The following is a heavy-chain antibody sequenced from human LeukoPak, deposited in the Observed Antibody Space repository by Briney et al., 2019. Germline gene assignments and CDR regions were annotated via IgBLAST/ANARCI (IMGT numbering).Heavy chain of an antibody. V-gene: IGHV3-7*04. Sequence: GGSLRLSCAASGFTFRSYWMTWVRQAPGKGLEWVANIKQDGNEKYYVDSVKGRFTISRDNAKNSLYLQMNSLRAEDTAVYYCARRGPPYWYFDLWGRGTLLAVSS. J-gene: IGHJ2*01. D-gene: IGHD3/OR15-3a*01. CDR3: ARRGPPYWYFDL. CDR2: IKQDGNEK. CDR1: GFTFRSYW.